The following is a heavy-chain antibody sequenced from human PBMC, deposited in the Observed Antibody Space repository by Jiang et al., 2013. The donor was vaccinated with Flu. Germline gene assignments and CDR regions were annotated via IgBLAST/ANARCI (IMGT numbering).Heavy chain of an antibody. CDR3: ARVCTNGVCYSGYYYGMDV. CDR2: INAGNGNT. V-gene: IGHV1-3*01. Sequence: SGAEVKKPGASVKVSCKASGYTFTSYAMHWVRQAPGQRLEWMGWINAGNGNTKYSQKFQGRVTITRDTSASTAYMELSSLRSEDTAVYYCARVCTNGVCYSGYYYGMDVWGQGTTVTVSS. CDR1: GYTFTSYA. J-gene: IGHJ6*02. D-gene: IGHD2-8*01.